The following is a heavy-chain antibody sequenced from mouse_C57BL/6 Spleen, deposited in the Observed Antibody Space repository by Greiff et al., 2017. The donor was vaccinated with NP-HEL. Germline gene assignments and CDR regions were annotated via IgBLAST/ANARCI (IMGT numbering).Heavy chain of an antibody. D-gene: IGHD1-1*01. CDR3: ASSLYYGSSYAMDY. V-gene: IGHV5-17*01. CDR1: GFTFSDYG. Sequence: DVKLVESGGGLVKPGGSLKLSCAASGFTFSDYGMHWVRQAPEKGLEWVAYISSGSSTIYYADTVKGRFTISRDNAKNTLFLQMTSLRSEDTAMYYCASSLYYGSSYAMDYWGQGTSVTVSS. J-gene: IGHJ4*01. CDR2: ISSGSSTI.